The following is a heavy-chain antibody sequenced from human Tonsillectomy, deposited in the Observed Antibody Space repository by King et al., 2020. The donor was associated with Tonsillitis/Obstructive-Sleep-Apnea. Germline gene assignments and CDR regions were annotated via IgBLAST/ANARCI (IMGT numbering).Heavy chain of an antibody. V-gene: IGHV3-74*01. J-gene: IGHJ6*03. CDR3: ARGATYYDVWSGFSPAHYMDV. CDR1: GFTFITYW. CDR2: INNDGSNT. Sequence: VQLVESGGGLVQPGGSLRLSCAASGFTFITYWMHWVRQAPGKGLVWVSHINNDGSNTNYADSVKGRFTISRDKPRHTLSLLMNSLRAEDTALYFCARGATYYDVWSGFSPAHYMDVWGKGTTVTVSS. D-gene: IGHD3-3*01.